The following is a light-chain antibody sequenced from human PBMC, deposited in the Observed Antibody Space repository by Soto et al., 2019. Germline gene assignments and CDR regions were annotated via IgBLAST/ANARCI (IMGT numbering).Light chain of an antibody. CDR2: EVT. V-gene: IGLV2-14*01. CDR3: NSYTNSNTYV. CDR1: SSDVGGYNY. Sequence: QSALTQPASVSGSPGQSITISCTGTSSDVGGYNYVSWYQQHPGKAPKHMIYEVTNRPSGVSNRFSGSKSGNTASLTISGLQAEDEADYYCNSYTNSNTYVFGSGTKV. J-gene: IGLJ1*01.